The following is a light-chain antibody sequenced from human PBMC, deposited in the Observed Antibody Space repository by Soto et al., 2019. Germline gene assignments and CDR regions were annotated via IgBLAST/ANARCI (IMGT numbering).Light chain of an antibody. CDR3: QKYNSAPLT. J-gene: IGKJ4*01. V-gene: IGKV3-20*01. CDR2: GAS. Sequence: VFSKSPGTLSLSPGARSTLSCRASQSVSSSYLAWYQQKPGQAPRLLIYGASSRATGIPDRFSGSGSGTDFTLTISSLQPEDVAAYYCQKYNSAPLTFGGGTKVDIK. CDR1: QSVSSSY.